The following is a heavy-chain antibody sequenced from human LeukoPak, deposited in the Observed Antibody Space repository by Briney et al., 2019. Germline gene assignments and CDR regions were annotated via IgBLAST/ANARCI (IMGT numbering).Heavy chain of an antibody. Sequence: SQTLSLTCTVSGGSISSGGYYWSWIRQHPGKGLEWIGYIYYSGSTNYNPSLKSRVTISVDTSKNQFSLKLSSVTAADTAVYYCASGITMTGDAFDIWGQGTMVTVSS. CDR3: ASGITMTGDAFDI. CDR2: IYYSGST. J-gene: IGHJ3*02. D-gene: IGHD3-22*01. V-gene: IGHV4-61*08. CDR1: GGSISSGGYY.